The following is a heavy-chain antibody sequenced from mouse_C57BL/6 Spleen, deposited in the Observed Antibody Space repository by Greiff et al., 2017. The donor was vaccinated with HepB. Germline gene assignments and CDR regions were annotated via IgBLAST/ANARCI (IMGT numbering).Heavy chain of an antibody. CDR2: IWSGGST. D-gene: IGHD2-5*01. CDR3: AGGGNRNYGWDY. J-gene: IGHJ2*01. V-gene: IGHV2-2*01. Sequence: VKLLESGPGLVQPSQSLSITCTVSGFSLTSYGVHWVRQSPGKGLEWLGVIWSGGSTDYIAAFISRLSISKDNSKSQVFFKMNSLQADDTAIEYCAGGGNRNYGWDYWGQGTTLTVAS. CDR1: GFSLTSYG.